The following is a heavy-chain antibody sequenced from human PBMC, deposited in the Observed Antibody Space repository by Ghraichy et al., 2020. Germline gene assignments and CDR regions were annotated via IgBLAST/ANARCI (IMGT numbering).Heavy chain of an antibody. Sequence: ASVKVSCKASGYTFTSYAMHWVRQSPGQRLEWMGWINAGNGNTKYSQKFQGRVTITRDTSASSAYMELSSLRSEDTAVYYCAREPPHIVVVPAATYYGMDVWGQGTTVTVSS. V-gene: IGHV1-3*01. D-gene: IGHD2-2*01. CDR2: INAGNGNT. J-gene: IGHJ6*02. CDR1: GYTFTSYA. CDR3: AREPPHIVVVPAATYYGMDV.